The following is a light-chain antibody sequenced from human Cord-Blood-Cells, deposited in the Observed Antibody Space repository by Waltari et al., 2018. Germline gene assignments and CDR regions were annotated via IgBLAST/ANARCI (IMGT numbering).Light chain of an antibody. CDR2: WAS. Sequence: DIVMTQSPDSLAVSLCERATINCKSSQSVLYSSNNKKYLAWYQQKPGQPPKLLIYWASTREAGVPGRVSGSGSGTDCTLTSSSLQAEDVAVYYCQQYYSTPPTFGQGTKVEIK. V-gene: IGKV4-1*01. J-gene: IGKJ1*01. CDR1: QSVLYSSNNKKY. CDR3: QQYYSTPPT.